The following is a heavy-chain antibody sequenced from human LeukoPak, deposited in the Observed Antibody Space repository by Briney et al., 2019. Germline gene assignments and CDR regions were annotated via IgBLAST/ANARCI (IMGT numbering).Heavy chain of an antibody. CDR1: GFTFSSHN. D-gene: IGHD3-10*01. CDR3: ASAGSGYLDF. CDR2: ISSSSTYI. J-gene: IGHJ4*02. Sequence: GGSLRPSCAASGFTFSSHNMNWVRQAPGKGLEWVSSISSSSTYINYADSVKGRFTISRDNAKTSLYLQMNSLRAEDTAVYYCASAGSGYLDFWGQGTLVTVSS. V-gene: IGHV3-21*01.